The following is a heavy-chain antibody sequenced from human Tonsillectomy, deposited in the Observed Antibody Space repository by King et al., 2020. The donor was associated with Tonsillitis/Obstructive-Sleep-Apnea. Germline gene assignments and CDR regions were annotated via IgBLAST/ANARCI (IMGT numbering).Heavy chain of an antibody. V-gene: IGHV3-15*07. CDR2: IKSKTDGGTT. J-gene: IGHJ6*02. Sequence: VQLVESGGGLVKPGGSLRLSCAASGFSFTNAWMNWVRQAPGKGLEWVGRIKSKTDGGTTDYAAPVKGRFTISRDDSKNTLFLQMNSLKTEDTAVYYCSRDDFWSGYPLYYYYAMDVWGQGTTVTVSS. CDR3: SRDDFWSGYPLYYYYAMDV. CDR1: GFSFTNAW. D-gene: IGHD3-3*01.